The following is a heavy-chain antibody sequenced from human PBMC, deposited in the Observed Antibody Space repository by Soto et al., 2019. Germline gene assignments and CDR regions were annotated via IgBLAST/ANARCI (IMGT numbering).Heavy chain of an antibody. CDR3: AKVDTAMAQYDYYYYGMDV. CDR2: ISGSGGST. CDR1: GFTFSSYA. D-gene: IGHD5-18*01. V-gene: IGHV3-23*01. Sequence: PGGSLRLSCAASGFTFSSYAMSWVRQAPGKGLEWVSAISGSGGSTYYADSVKGRFTISGDNSKNTLYLQMNSLRAEDTAVYYCAKVDTAMAQYDYYYYGMDVWGQGTTVTVSS. J-gene: IGHJ6*02.